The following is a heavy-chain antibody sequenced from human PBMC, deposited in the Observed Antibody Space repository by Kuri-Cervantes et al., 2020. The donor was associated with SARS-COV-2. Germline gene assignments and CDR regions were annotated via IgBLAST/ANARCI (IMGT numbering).Heavy chain of an antibody. CDR2: IYYSGST. D-gene: IGHD3-3*01. CDR1: GGSISSYY. J-gene: IGHJ4*02. CDR3: ARHVRPEITIFGVVITADYFDY. V-gene: IGHV4-59*08. Sequence: GSLRLSCTVSGGSISSYYWSWIRQPPGKGLEWIGYIYYSGSTNYNPSLKSRVTISVDTSKNQFSLKLSSVTAADTAVYYCARHVRPEITIFGVVITADYFDYWGQGTLVTVSS.